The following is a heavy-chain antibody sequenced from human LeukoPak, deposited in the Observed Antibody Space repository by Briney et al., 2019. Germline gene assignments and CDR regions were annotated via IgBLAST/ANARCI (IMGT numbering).Heavy chain of an antibody. CDR1: GGSITNYY. J-gene: IGHJ4*02. Sequence: SETLSLTCIVSGGSITNYYWSWFRQPPGKGLEWIGYIYQTGATSYNPSLKSRVTMSMDTSKNQFSLKLSSVTAADTAVYYCARGWGPTDGITGTTLDYWGQGTLVTVSS. V-gene: IGHV4-59*12. D-gene: IGHD1-7*01. CDR2: IYQTGAT. CDR3: ARGWGPTDGITGTTLDY.